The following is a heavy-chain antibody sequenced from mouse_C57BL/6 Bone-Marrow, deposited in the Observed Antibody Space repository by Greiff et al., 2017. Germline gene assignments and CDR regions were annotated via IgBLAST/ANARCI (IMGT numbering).Heavy chain of an antibody. CDR1: GYTFTDYY. J-gene: IGHJ1*03. D-gene: IGHD2-3*01. V-gene: IGHV1-76*01. Sequence: VQLQQSGAELVRPGASVKLSCKASGYTFTDYYINWVKQRPGQGLEWIARIYPGSGNTYYNEKFKGKATLTAEKSSSTAYLKLSSLTSEDSAVYFCARYDGYYAWYFDVWGTGTTVTVSS. CDR3: ARYDGYYAWYFDV. CDR2: IYPGSGNT.